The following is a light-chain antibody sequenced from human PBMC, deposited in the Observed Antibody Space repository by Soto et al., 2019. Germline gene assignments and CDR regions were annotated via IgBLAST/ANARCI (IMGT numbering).Light chain of an antibody. CDR3: HQYKSYTPYT. Sequence: DIQMTQSPSSLSASVGDRVTITCRASHSIGTWSAWYQQRPGKAPKLLIYDASSLGSGVPSRFSGGGSWTEFTLTISSLQPDDFGTYYCHQYKSYTPYTIGQGTKVDIK. J-gene: IGKJ2*01. CDR2: DAS. V-gene: IGKV1-5*01. CDR1: HSIGTW.